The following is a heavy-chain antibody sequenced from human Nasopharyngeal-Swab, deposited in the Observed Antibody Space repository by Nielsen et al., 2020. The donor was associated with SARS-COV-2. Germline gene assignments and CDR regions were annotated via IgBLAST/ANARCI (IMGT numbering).Heavy chain of an antibody. J-gene: IGHJ5*02. D-gene: IGHD6-6*01. V-gene: IGHV3-23*01. CDR3: AKAVAPSSS. CDR2: ISASGGST. CDR1: GFTFSSYA. Sequence: ECLKISCAASGFTFSSYAMSWVRQAPGKGLEWVSAISASGGSTYYADSVKGRFTITRYNSKTTLYLQMNSLRAELTAEYYCAKAVAPSSSWGQGTLVTVSS.